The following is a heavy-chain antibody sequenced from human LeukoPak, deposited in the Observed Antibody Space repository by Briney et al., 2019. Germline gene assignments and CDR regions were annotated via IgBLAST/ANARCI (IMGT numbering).Heavy chain of an antibody. CDR3: AKEVVVVPAAEDY. Sequence: PGGSLRLSCAASGFTFSSYGMHWVRQAPGKGLEWVAFIRYDGSNKYYADSVKGRFTISRDNSKNTLYLQMNSLRAEDTAVYYCAKEVVVVPAAEDYWGQGTLVTVSS. D-gene: IGHD2-2*01. V-gene: IGHV3-30*02. CDR2: IRYDGSNK. CDR1: GFTFSSYG. J-gene: IGHJ4*02.